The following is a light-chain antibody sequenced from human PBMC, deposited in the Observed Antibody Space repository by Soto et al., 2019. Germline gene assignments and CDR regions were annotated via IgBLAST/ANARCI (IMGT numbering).Light chain of an antibody. J-gene: IGKJ5*01. V-gene: IGKV3D-20*01. Sequence: ETVMTQSPVTLSVSPGDRATPSCRASQSVRSNLAWYQQKGGLAPRLLIHDASTRASGVPDRFSGSKSGTDFTLTIRGLEPEDAAVYYCQQYGSSPITFGHGTRLENK. CDR1: QSVRSN. CDR2: DAS. CDR3: QQYGSSPIT.